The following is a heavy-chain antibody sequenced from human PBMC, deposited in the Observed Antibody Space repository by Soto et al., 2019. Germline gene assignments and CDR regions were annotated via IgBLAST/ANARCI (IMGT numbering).Heavy chain of an antibody. CDR1: GFTFSTYW. D-gene: IGHD2-2*01. V-gene: IGHV3-74*01. CDR3: VRGGMPTPFNY. J-gene: IGHJ4*02. Sequence: EVQLVESGGGLVQPRGSLRLSCAASGFTFSTYWMHWVRQAPGKGLVWVSRINGDGSSTNYADSVKGRFTISRDNAKNTVYLQMNSLRAEDTAVYYCVRGGMPTPFNYWGQGTLVTVSS. CDR2: INGDGSST.